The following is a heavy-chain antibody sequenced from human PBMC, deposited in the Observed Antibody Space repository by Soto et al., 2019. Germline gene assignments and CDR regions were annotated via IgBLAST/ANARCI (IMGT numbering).Heavy chain of an antibody. D-gene: IGHD5-18*01. V-gene: IGHV3-23*01. CDR1: GFTFSSYG. Sequence: GGSLRLSCAASGFTFSSYGMTWVRQAPGKGLEWVSFSSATGAGTYYADSVKGRFTISRDNSKNTVDLQMVSLRPEDVAVYFCVRGAGPLDTARRNLLDYWGQGTLVTVSS. CDR3: VRGAGPLDTARRNLLDY. CDR2: SSATGAGT. J-gene: IGHJ4*02.